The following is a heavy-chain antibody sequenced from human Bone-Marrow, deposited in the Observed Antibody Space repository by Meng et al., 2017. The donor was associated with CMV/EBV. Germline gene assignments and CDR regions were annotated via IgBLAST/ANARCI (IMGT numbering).Heavy chain of an antibody. Sequence: GSGGPVTSASYYWSWIRQPPGKGLESIGFIHYSGSTNYNPSLMSRVTISLDTSKNQFSLKLSSVTAADTAVYYCATSPGYPREFGYWGQGTLVTVSS. CDR3: ATSPGYPREFGY. D-gene: IGHD3-10*01. CDR2: IHYSGST. J-gene: IGHJ4*02. V-gene: IGHV4-61*01. CDR1: GGPVTSASYY.